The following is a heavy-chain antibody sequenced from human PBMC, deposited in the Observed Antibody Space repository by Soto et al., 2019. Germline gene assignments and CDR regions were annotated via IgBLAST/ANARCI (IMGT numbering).Heavy chain of an antibody. CDR1: GGSISSSSYY. CDR3: ARTFYRAYCGGDCLGDY. Sequence: QLQLQESGPGLVKPSETLSLTCTVSGGSISSSSYYWGWIRQPPGKGLEWIGSIYYSGSTYYNPSLKSRVTISVDTSKNQFSLKLSSVTAADTAVYYCARTFYRAYCGGDCLGDYWGQGTLVTVSS. D-gene: IGHD2-21*02. V-gene: IGHV4-39*01. J-gene: IGHJ4*02. CDR2: IYYSGST.